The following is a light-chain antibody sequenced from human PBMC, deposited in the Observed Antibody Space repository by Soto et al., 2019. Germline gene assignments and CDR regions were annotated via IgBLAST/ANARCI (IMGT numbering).Light chain of an antibody. CDR2: DAS. Sequence: EIVLTQSPATLSLSPGERATLSCRASQSINRHLAWYRQKPGQAPRLLIYDASNRATGIPARFSGSGSGTEFILTISSVESEDFAVYYCQQYYDWPITFGQGTRLEIK. CDR3: QQYYDWPIT. V-gene: IGKV3-11*01. CDR1: QSINRH. J-gene: IGKJ5*01.